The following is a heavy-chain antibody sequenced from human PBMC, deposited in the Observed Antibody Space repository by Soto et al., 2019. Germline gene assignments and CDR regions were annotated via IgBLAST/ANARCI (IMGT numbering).Heavy chain of an antibody. J-gene: IGHJ4*02. Sequence: ASVKVSCKASGYTFTSYYMHWVRQAPGQGLEWMGIINPSGGSTGYAQKFQGRVTMTRDTSTSTVYMELSSLRSEDTAVYYCARDLPHYGSGSYPFDYWGQGTLVTVSS. CDR2: INPSGGST. V-gene: IGHV1-46*01. CDR3: ARDLPHYGSGSYPFDY. D-gene: IGHD3-10*01. CDR1: GYTFTSYY.